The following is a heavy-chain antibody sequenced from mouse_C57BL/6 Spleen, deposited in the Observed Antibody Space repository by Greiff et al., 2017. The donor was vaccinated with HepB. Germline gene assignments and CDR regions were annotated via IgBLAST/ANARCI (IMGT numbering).Heavy chain of an antibody. D-gene: IGHD1-1*01. CDR2: ISSGSSTI. Sequence: VQLKESGGGLVKPGGSLKLSCAASGFTFSDYGMHWVRQAPEKGLEWVAYISSGSSTIYYADTVKGRFTISRDNAKNTLFLQMTSLRSEDTAMYYCARIGTTVVAPMDYWGQGTSVTVSS. V-gene: IGHV5-17*01. CDR3: ARIGTTVVAPMDY. J-gene: IGHJ4*01. CDR1: GFTFSDYG.